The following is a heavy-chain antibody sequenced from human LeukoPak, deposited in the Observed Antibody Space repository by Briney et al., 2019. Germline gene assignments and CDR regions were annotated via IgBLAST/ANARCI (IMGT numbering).Heavy chain of an antibody. CDR2: INPSGGST. CDR3: ARDPGYYDSSGYYQQSYFYYYMDV. J-gene: IGHJ6*03. V-gene: IGHV1-46*01. D-gene: IGHD3-22*01. CDR1: GGTFSSYA. Sequence: GASVKVSCKASGGTFSSYAISWVRQAPGQGLEWMGIINPSGGSTSYAQKFQGRVTMTRDMSTSTVYMELTSLRSGDTAVYYCARDPGYYDSSGYYQQSYFYYYMDVWGKGTTVTVSS.